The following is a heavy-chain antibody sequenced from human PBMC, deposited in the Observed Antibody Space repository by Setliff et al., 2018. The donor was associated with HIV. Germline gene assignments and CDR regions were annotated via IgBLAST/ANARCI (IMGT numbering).Heavy chain of an antibody. J-gene: IGHJ4*02. CDR1: RDSIRNGAYY. CDR2: IYYSGSA. CDR3: ARGGTVSADFDS. D-gene: IGHD6-19*01. Sequence: PSETLSLTCTVSRDSIRNGAYYWGWIRQPPGEGLEWIGSIYYSGSAYYNPSFKSRVTLSFDTSENQFSLRLGSVTAADTAVYFCARGGTVSADFDSWGQGTLVTVSS. V-gene: IGHV4-39*07.